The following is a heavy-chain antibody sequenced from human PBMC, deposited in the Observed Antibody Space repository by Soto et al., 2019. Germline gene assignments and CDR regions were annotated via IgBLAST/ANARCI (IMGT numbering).Heavy chain of an antibody. CDR3: ARDPYTGNYGDY. CDR2: IHPSGCT. CDR1: GGSIISSTNW. V-gene: IGHV4-4*02. Sequence: QVQLQESGPGLVKPSGTLSLTCAVSGGSIISSTNWWSWIRQPPGKGLEWIGEIHPSGCTNYNPSLKSRVTISLDNSKNQFSLKLSSVTAADTAVYYCARDPYTGNYGDYWGQGTLVTVSS. J-gene: IGHJ4*02. D-gene: IGHD1-26*01.